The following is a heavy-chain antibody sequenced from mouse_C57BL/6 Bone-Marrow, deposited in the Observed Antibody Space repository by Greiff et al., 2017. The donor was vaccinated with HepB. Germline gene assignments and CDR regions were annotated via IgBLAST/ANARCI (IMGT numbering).Heavy chain of an antibody. Sequence: VQLQQPGAELVKPGASVKLSCKASGYTFTSYWMQWVKQRPGQGLEWIGEIDPSDSYTNYNQKFKGKATLTVDTSSSTAYMQLSSLTSEDSAVYYCARYRYYYGSSYGGAMDYWGQGTSVTVSS. D-gene: IGHD1-1*01. V-gene: IGHV1-50*01. J-gene: IGHJ4*01. CDR3: ARYRYYYGSSYGGAMDY. CDR1: GYTFTSYW. CDR2: IDPSDSYT.